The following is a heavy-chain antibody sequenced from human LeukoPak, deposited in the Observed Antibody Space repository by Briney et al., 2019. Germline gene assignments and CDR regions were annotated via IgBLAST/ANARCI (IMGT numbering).Heavy chain of an antibody. CDR3: AKDLVPAARQDFWGCLDY. CDR2: IRYDGSNK. Sequence: GGSLRLSCAASGFTFSSYGMHWVRQAPGKGLEWVAFIRYDGSNKYYADSVKGRFTISRDNSKNTLYLQMNSLRAEDTAVYYCAKDLVPAARQDFWGCLDYWGQGTLVTVSS. V-gene: IGHV3-30*02. CDR1: GFTFSSYG. D-gene: IGHD2-2*01. J-gene: IGHJ4*02.